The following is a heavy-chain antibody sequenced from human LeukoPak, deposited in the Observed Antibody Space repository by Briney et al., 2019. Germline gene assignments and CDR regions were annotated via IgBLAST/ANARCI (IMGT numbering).Heavy chain of an antibody. V-gene: IGHV3-23*01. CDR2: INGGGGYT. D-gene: IGHD3/OR15-3a*01. CDR3: AKDGAVDVWYYYMDV. Sequence: GGSLRLSCAASGFTFSNHGMTWVRQAPGKGLEWVSTINGGGGYTYYADSVKGRFTISRDNSKNTLYLQLNSLRAEDTAVYYCAKDGAVDVWYYYMDVWGKGTTVTVSS. CDR1: GFTFSNHG. J-gene: IGHJ6*03.